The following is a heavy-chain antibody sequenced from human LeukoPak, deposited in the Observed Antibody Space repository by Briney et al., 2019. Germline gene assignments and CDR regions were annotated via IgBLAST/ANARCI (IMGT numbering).Heavy chain of an antibody. CDR2: ISGSGGST. Sequence: PGGSLRLSCAASGFTFSSYVMTWVRQAPGKGLEWVSTISGSGGSTYYADSVKGRFTISRENAKNSLDLQMNSLRAEDTAVYYCARLQGYNFDYWGQGTLVTVSS. V-gene: IGHV3-23*01. CDR3: ARLQGYNFDY. J-gene: IGHJ4*02. D-gene: IGHD5-24*01. CDR1: GFTFSSYV.